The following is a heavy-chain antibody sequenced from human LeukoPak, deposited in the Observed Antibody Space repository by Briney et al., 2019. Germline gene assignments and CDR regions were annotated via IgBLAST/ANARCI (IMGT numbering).Heavy chain of an antibody. CDR2: IHPGGTI. V-gene: IGHV3-66*01. D-gene: IGHD6-19*01. CDR1: GFTVSSKY. CDR3: AMYSSAWYAVY. J-gene: IGHJ4*02. Sequence: GGSLRLSCATSGFTVSSKYMGWVRQAPGKGLEWVSVIHPGGTIYYADSVKGTFTISRDNSKNTLYLEMNTLRVEDTAVYYCAMYSSAWYAVYWGQGTLVTVSS.